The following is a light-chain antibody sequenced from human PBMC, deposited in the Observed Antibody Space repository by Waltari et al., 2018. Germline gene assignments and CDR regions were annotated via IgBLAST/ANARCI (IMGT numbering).Light chain of an antibody. CDR3: QQYSSSPFT. Sequence: IVLTQSPDPLSLSPGDRATLSCRASESVRSYYLAWYQQKPGQAPRLLISGASNRASGIPDRFSGSGSGTDFTLTVSRLDPEDIAVYYCQQYSSSPFTFGQGTKLEIK. CDR1: ESVRSYY. V-gene: IGKV3-20*01. CDR2: GAS. J-gene: IGKJ2*01.